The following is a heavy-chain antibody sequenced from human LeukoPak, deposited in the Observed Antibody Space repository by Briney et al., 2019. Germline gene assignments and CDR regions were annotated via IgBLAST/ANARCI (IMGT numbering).Heavy chain of an antibody. Sequence: GGSLRLSCAASGFTFSSYWMSWVRQAPGKGLEWVANIKKDGSEKYYVDSVKGRFTISRDNAKNSLYLQMNNLRAEDTALYFCARGAESPDQWGQGTLVTVSS. V-gene: IGHV3-7*03. CDR1: GFTFSSYW. CDR2: IKKDGSEK. CDR3: ARGAESPDQ. D-gene: IGHD2-2*01. J-gene: IGHJ4*02.